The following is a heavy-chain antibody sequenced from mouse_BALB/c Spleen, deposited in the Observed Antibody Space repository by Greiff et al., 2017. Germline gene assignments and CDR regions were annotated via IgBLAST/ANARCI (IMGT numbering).Heavy chain of an antibody. CDR3: ARCEYEGGFAY. V-gene: IGHV1S41*01. Sequence: DLVKPGASVKLSCKASGYTFTSYWINWIKQRPGQGLEWIGRIAPGSGSTDYNEMFKGKATLTVDTSSSTAYIQLSSLSSEDSAVYYCARCEYEGGFAYWGQGTLVTVSA. J-gene: IGHJ3*01. D-gene: IGHD2-4*01. CDR2: IAPGSGST. CDR1: GYTFTSYW.